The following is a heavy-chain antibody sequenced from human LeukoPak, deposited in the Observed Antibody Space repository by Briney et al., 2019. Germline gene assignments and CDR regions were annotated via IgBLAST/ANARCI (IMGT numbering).Heavy chain of an antibody. Sequence: SETLSLACTVSGGFLGSYYWSWVRQSPGKALEWIGFILYSDSTNYNPSLKSRVSLSVDTSKRQIFLRLTSVSAADTAVYYCARHQMAGYSSSCNDHWGQGILVTVSS. CDR3: ARHQMAGYSSSCNDH. V-gene: IGHV4-59*08. CDR1: GGFLGSYY. J-gene: IGHJ5*02. CDR2: ILYSDST. D-gene: IGHD6-13*01.